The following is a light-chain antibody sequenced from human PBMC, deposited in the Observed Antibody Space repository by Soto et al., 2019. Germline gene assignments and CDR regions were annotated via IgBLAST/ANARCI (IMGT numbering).Light chain of an antibody. CDR1: QSVSIS. J-gene: IGKJ2*01. V-gene: IGKV3-11*01. CDR3: QHRYNWPNT. Sequence: EIVLTQSPATLSLSPGERATLSCTASQSVSISLAWYRQKPGQAPGLLIYDSSSRATGIAARFSGSGSWTDFTLTISSLEPEDSAVYYCQHRYNWPNTSGQRNKLDIK. CDR2: DSS.